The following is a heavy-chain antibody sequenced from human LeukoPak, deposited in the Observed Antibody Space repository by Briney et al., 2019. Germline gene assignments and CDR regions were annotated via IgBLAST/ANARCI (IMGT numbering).Heavy chain of an antibody. CDR2: IVVGSGNT. J-gene: IGHJ4*02. D-gene: IGHD3-22*01. V-gene: IGHV1-58*02. CDR1: GFTFTSSA. Sequence: SVKVSCKASGFTFTSSAMQWVRQARGQRLEWIGWIVVGSGNTNYAQKFQGRVTITRDMSTSTAYMELSSLRSEDTAVYYRAAAVYDSSGYYYEYYFDYWGQGTLVTVSS. CDR3: AAAVYDSSGYYYEYYFDY.